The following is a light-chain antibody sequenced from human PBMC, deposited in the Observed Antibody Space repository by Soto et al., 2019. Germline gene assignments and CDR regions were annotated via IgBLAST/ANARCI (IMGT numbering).Light chain of an antibody. J-gene: IGKJ4*01. CDR3: QKYGSSPLT. Sequence: EIVLTQSPGTLSLSPGERATLSCRASQSVSSSYLAWYQQKPGQAPSLLIYGASSRATGIPDRFSGSGSGKDFTLTISSLEPEDLAVYYCQKYGSSPLTFGGGTKVEIK. CDR2: GAS. CDR1: QSVSSSY. V-gene: IGKV3-20*01.